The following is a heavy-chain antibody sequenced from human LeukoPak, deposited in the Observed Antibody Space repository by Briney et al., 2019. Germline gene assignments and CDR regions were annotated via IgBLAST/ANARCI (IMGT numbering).Heavy chain of an antibody. J-gene: IGHJ2*01. V-gene: IGHV4-30-4*01. D-gene: IGHD2-2*01. CDR1: GGSISSGDYY. CDR2: IYYSGST. CDR3: ARDATHCSSTSCYEQGYFDL. Sequence: PSETLSLTCTVSGGSISSGDYYWSWIRQPPGKGLEWIGYIYYSGSTYYNPSLKSRVTISVDTSKNQFSLKLSSVTAADTAVYYCARDATHCSSTSCYEQGYFDLWGRGTLVTVSS.